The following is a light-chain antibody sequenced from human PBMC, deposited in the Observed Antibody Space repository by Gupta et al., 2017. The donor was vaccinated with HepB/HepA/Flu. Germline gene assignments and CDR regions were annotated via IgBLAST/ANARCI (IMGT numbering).Light chain of an antibody. Sequence: IGMTQSPLSLPVTHGEPASISCRSSQRLLHSNGYNYLDWYLQKPGQSPQLLIYLGSNRSSGVPDRFSGSGSGTDFTLKISRVEAEDVGVYYCMQALQTPLTFGGGTKVEIK. V-gene: IGKV2-28*01. CDR1: QRLLHSNGYNY. CDR3: MQALQTPLT. CDR2: LGS. J-gene: IGKJ4*01.